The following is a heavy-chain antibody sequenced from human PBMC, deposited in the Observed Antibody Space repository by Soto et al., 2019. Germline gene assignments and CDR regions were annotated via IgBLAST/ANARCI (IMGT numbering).Heavy chain of an antibody. CDR1: GGTFSNYA. V-gene: IGHV1-69*01. Sequence: QVQLVQSGAEVKKPGSSVKVSRKASGGTFSNYAINWVRQAPGQGLEWMGGFIPIFDAANYAQNFRGRVTITADESTSTAYMELSGLRSEDTAMYYCARKAESYGFDIWGQGTLVTVS. CDR3: ARKAESYGFDI. D-gene: IGHD3-10*01. J-gene: IGHJ3*02. CDR2: FIPIFDAA.